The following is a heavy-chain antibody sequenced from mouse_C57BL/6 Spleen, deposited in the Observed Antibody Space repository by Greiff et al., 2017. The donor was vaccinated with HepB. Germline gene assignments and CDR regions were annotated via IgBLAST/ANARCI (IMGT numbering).Heavy chain of an antibody. CDR1: GYTFTSYW. V-gene: IGHV1-69*01. Sequence: QVQLQQSGAELVMPGASVKLSCKASGYTFTSYWMHWVKQRPGQGLEWIGEIDPSDSYTNYNQKFKGKSTLTVDKSSSTAYMQLSSLTSEDSAVYYCARGYGYFYYYAMDYWGQGTSVTVSS. CDR3: ARGYGYFYYYAMDY. CDR2: IDPSDSYT. D-gene: IGHD2-2*01. J-gene: IGHJ4*01.